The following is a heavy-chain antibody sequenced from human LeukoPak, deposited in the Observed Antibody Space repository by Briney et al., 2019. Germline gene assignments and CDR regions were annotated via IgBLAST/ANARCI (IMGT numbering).Heavy chain of an antibody. CDR2: INPSGGST. V-gene: IGHV1-46*01. J-gene: IGHJ3*02. CDR3: ARAGEYYYGSGSYSGAFDI. D-gene: IGHD3-10*01. Sequence: GASVKVSCKASGYTFTSYYMHWVRQAPGQGLEWMGIINPSGGSTSYAQKFQGRVTMTRDTSTSTVYMELSSLRSEDTAVYYCARAGEYYYGSGSYSGAFDIWGQGTMVTVSS. CDR1: GYTFTSYY.